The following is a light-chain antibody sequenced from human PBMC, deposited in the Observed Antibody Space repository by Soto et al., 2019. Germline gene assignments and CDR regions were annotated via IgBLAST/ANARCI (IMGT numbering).Light chain of an antibody. V-gene: IGKV3-20*01. CDR3: QQYGSSPPYT. CDR1: ESVTNNY. Sequence: EVVLTQSPGTLSLSPGERATLSCRASESVTNNYLAWYQHKPGQAPRLLIYGAFDRATGIPDRFSGSGSGTHFPLTISRLEPEDFAVYYCQQYGSSPPYTFGQGTKLEIK. J-gene: IGKJ2*01. CDR2: GAF.